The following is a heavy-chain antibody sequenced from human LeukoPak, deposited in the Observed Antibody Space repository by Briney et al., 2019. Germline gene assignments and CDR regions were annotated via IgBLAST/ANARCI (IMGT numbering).Heavy chain of an antibody. V-gene: IGHV3-15*01. CDR1: GFSFSNAW. J-gene: IGHJ4*02. D-gene: IGHD6-19*01. Sequence: PGGSLRLSCAASGFSFSNAWMTWVRQAPGKGLEWVGRIKSKADGGTTDYAASVKGRFTISRDDSKNTLYLQMNSLKTEGTAVYYCTTELDYSSGWFDYWGQGTLVTVSS. CDR3: TTELDYSSGWFDY. CDR2: IKSKADGGTT.